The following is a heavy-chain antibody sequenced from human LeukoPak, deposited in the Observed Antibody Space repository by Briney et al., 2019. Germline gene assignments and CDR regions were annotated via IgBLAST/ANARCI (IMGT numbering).Heavy chain of an antibody. J-gene: IGHJ4*02. CDR2: MDYSGST. CDR1: GYSISSGHY. CDR3: VRGQYYFDS. V-gene: IGHV4-38-2*02. Sequence: SETLSLTCTVPGYSISSGHYWGWIRPPPGKGLDWIGSMDYSGSTYYNPSLRSRVTISMDSFNNQFSLKLTSVTAADTAVYYCVRGQYYFDSWGQGTLVTVSS.